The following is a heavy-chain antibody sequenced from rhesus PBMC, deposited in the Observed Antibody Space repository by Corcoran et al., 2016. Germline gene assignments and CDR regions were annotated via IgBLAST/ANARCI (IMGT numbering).Heavy chain of an antibody. CDR2: RRNNPYSYTA. V-gene: IGHV3-13*01. D-gene: IGHD6-25*01. CDR1: GFTSSNYY. Sequence: EVQLVESGGGWVQPGGPRRLSCAATGFTSSNYYMRWVRQAHGQGLERVGERRNNPYSYTACSAEAEKVRYTIAKDDSKNTLYLQMSSLKAADTALYYCTGAGGGWTVDVWGRGVLVTVSS. CDR3: TGAGGGWTVDV. J-gene: IGHJ5-2*02.